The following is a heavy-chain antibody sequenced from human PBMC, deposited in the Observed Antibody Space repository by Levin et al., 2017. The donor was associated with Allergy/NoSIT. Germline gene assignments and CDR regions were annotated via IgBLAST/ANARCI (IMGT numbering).Heavy chain of an antibody. CDR1: GFTFDKYA. CDR3: AKDVGHYDSASYYFDS. D-gene: IGHD3-10*01. J-gene: IGHJ4*02. CDR2: ISGSASDT. Sequence: GESLKISCVCSGFTFDKYAMTWVRQAPGKGLDWVSVISGSASDTYYADSVKGRFTLSRDNAHNTLFLSMTSLTAEDTAIYYCAKDVGHYDSASYYFDSWGQGTLVTVSS. V-gene: IGHV3-23*01.